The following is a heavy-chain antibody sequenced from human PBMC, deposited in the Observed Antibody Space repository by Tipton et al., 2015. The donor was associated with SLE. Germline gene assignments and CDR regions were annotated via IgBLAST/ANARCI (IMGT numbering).Heavy chain of an antibody. CDR2: RFHDGNI. CDR1: GDSVKSRS. V-gene: IGHV4-59*02. Sequence: TLSLTCTVSGDSVKSRSWIWVRQPAGRGLEWLAYRFHDGNINYNPSLKTRLTMSVDTSRDQFSLTLNSVTAADTGIYYCARGREWNWSPYYMDVWGKGTTVTVSS. D-gene: IGHD1-1*01. J-gene: IGHJ6*03. CDR3: ARGREWNWSPYYMDV.